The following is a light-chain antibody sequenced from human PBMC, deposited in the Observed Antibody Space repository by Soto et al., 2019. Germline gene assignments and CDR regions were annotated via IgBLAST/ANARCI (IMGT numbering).Light chain of an antibody. Sequence: EIVMTQSPATLSVSPGERATLSCRASQSVSSNLAWYQQKPGQAPRLLIYGASTRATGIPARFSGSGSGTDFTLTISRLEPEDCAVYYCQQYGTSRATFGQGTKVDIK. J-gene: IGKJ1*01. V-gene: IGKV3-15*01. CDR2: GAS. CDR1: QSVSSN. CDR3: QQYGTSRAT.